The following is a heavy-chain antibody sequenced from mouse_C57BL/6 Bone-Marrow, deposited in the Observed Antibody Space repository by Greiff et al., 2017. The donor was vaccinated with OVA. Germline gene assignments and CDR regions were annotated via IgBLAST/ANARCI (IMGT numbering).Heavy chain of an antibody. V-gene: IGHV1-18*01. Sequence: EVQLQQSGPELAKPGASVKIPCKASGYTFTDYNMDWVKQSHGKSLEWIGDINSNNGGTIYNQKFKGKATLTVDKSSSTAYMELRSVTSEDTAVYYCARGGYYDYDGGAWFAYWGQGTLVTVSA. J-gene: IGHJ3*01. D-gene: IGHD2-4*01. CDR1: GYTFTDYN. CDR3: ARGGYYDYDGGAWFAY. CDR2: INSNNGGT.